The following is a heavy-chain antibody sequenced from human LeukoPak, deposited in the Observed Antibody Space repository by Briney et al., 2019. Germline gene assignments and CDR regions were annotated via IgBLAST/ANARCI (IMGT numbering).Heavy chain of an antibody. CDR3: ARASVGAPYYFDY. J-gene: IGHJ4*02. D-gene: IGHD1-26*01. CDR2: IYTSGST. CDR1: GGSISSGSYY. V-gene: IGHV4-61*02. Sequence: PSQTLSLTCTVSGGSISSGSYYWSWIRQPAGKGLEWIGRIYTSGSTNYNPSLKSRVTISVDTSKNQFSLKLSFVTAADTAVYYCARASVGAPYYFDYWGQGTLVTVSS.